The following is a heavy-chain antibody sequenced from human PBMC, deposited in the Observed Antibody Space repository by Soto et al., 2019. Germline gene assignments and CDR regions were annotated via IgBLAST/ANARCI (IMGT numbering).Heavy chain of an antibody. CDR3: ARAHANAVGPRALQGWLDP. J-gene: IGHJ5*02. CDR1: GASVKTYY. Sequence: SETLSLTCSVSGASVKTYYWSWIRQSAGQGLEWIGRVYSAGTVNYNPSLQSRVTMSLDTSKNQFSLKLSSVTAADTAVYYCARAHANAVGPRALQGWLDPWGNVTLVTDSP. D-gene: IGHD2-15*01. CDR2: VYSAGTV. V-gene: IGHV4-4*07.